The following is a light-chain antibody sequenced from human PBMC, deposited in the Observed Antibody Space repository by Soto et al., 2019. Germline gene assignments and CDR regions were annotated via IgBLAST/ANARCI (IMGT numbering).Light chain of an antibody. Sequence: DIQITQSPSTLSASIGDRVTITCRASQTISIYLAWCQQRPGEAPKLLIYDASTLESGVPARLSGSGSGTEFTLTISSLQPDDFATYYCQQYSSSSPTFGQGTKVDIK. CDR1: QTISIY. CDR2: DAS. J-gene: IGKJ1*01. CDR3: QQYSSSSPT. V-gene: IGKV1-5*01.